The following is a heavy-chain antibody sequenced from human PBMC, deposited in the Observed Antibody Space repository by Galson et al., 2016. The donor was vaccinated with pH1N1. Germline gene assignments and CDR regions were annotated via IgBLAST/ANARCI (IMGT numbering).Heavy chain of an antibody. Sequence: SYGINWVRQAPGQGLEWMGGIIPIFNTAKYAQNFQGRVTITADESTTPAYMELSSLRSEDTAVYYCAREDYYDTDLSDWYFDLWGRGTLLTVSS. CDR3: AREDYYDTDLSDWYFDL. D-gene: IGHD3-22*01. CDR2: IIPIFNTA. CDR1: SYG. V-gene: IGHV1-69*01. J-gene: IGHJ2*01.